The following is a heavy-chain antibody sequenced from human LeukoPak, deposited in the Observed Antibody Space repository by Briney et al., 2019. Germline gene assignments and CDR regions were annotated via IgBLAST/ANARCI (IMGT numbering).Heavy chain of an antibody. Sequence: SETLSLTCTVSGGSISSYYWSWIRQPPGKGLEWIGYISYSGSTDYNPSLKSRVTISVDTSKNQFSLKLSSVTAADTAVYYCAREGSAYYDSSGYLDYWGQGTLVTVSS. D-gene: IGHD3-22*01. V-gene: IGHV4-59*12. CDR1: GGSISSYY. CDR2: ISYSGST. CDR3: AREGSAYYDSSGYLDY. J-gene: IGHJ4*02.